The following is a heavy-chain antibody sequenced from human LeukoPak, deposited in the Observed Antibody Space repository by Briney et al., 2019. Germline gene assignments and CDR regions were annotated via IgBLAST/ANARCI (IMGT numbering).Heavy chain of an antibody. CDR1: GFAFSSYW. Sequence: TGGSLRLSCAASGFAFSSYWMTWVRQAPGKGLEWVANIKQDGSEKYYVDSVKGRFTISRDNAKNSLYLQMNSLRAEDTAVYYCARDIVVVPAARRWSYFDYWGQGTLVTVSS. D-gene: IGHD2-2*01. J-gene: IGHJ4*02. CDR2: IKQDGSEK. CDR3: ARDIVVVPAARRWSYFDY. V-gene: IGHV3-7*01.